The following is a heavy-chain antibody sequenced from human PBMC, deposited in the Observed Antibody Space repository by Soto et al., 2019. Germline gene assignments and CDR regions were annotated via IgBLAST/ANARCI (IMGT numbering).Heavy chain of an antibody. J-gene: IGHJ4*02. Sequence: SETLSLTCTVSGSSITSGVHYWSWIRQLPGKGPEWIGYIFYSGPTYYNPSLKSRVTINPDTSENQFSLQLNSVTPEDTAVYYCARLVGNSWLDYWGQGTVVTVSS. CDR2: IFYSGPT. CDR3: ARLVGNSWLDY. CDR1: GSSITSGVHY. D-gene: IGHD6-13*01. V-gene: IGHV4-30-4*08.